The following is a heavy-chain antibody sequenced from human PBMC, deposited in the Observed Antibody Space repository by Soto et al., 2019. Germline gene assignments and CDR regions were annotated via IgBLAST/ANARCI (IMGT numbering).Heavy chain of an antibody. CDR1: GYSFTSYW. CDR3: ARCSGYDYYYYYYMDV. D-gene: IGHD5-12*01. V-gene: IGHV5-51*01. J-gene: IGHJ6*03. Sequence: GESLKISCEGSGYSFTSYWIGWVRQMPGKGLEWMGIIYPGDSDTRYSPSFQGQVTISADKSISTAYLQWSSLKASDTAMYYCARCSGYDYYYYYYMDVWGKGTTVTVSS. CDR2: IYPGDSDT.